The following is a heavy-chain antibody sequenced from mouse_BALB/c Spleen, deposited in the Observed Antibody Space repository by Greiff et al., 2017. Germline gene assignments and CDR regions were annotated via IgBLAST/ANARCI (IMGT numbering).Heavy chain of an antibody. CDR3: AKSLFITTVVATEYYAMDY. CDR2: ISSGSSTI. CDR1: GFTFSSFG. J-gene: IGHJ4*01. V-gene: IGHV5-17*02. Sequence: EVHLVESGGGLVQPGGSRKLSCAASGFTFSSFGMHWVRQAPEKGLEWVAYISSGSSTIYYADTVKGRFTISRDNPKNTLFLQMTSLRSEDTAMYYCAKSLFITTVVATEYYAMDYWGQGTSVTVSS. D-gene: IGHD1-1*01.